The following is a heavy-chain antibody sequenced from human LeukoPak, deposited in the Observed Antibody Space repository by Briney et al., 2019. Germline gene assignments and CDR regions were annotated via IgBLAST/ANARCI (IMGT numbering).Heavy chain of an antibody. CDR3: AKDLGYCSSTSCYAQSRSYGMDA. CDR1: GFTFSSYG. Sequence: LPGRSLRLSCAASGFTFSSYGMHWVRQAPGKGLEWVAVISYDGSNKYYADSVKGRFTISRDNSKNTLYLQMNSLRAEDTAVYYCAKDLGYCSSTSCYAQSRSYGMDAWGQGTTVTVSS. CDR2: ISYDGSNK. D-gene: IGHD2-2*01. J-gene: IGHJ6*02. V-gene: IGHV3-30*18.